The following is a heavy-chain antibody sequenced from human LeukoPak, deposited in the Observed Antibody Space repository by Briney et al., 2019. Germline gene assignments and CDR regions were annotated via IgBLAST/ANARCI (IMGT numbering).Heavy chain of an antibody. V-gene: IGHV4-4*07. D-gene: IGHD2-2*02. CDR2: IYTSGST. Sequence: SETLSLTCTVSGGSISSYYWSWIRQPAGKGLEWIGRIYTSGSTNYNPSLKSRVTMSVDTSKNQFSLKLSSVTAADTAVYYCARDTPYQLLYGTYYYYYYMDVWGKGTTVTVSS. J-gene: IGHJ6*03. CDR1: GGSISSYY. CDR3: ARDTPYQLLYGTYYYYYYMDV.